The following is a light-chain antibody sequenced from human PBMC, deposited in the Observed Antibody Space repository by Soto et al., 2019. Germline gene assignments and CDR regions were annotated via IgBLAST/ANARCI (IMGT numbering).Light chain of an antibody. J-gene: IGLJ1*01. CDR3: AAWDDSLSKV. Sequence: QSVLTQPPSSSVTPGQRVTISFSGSSSNIGSNYVYWYQQLPGTAPKLLIYRNNQRPSGVPDRFSGSKSGTSASLAISELRSEDEADYYCAAWDDSLSKVFGTGTKVTVL. CDR1: SSNIGSNY. CDR2: RNN. V-gene: IGLV1-47*01.